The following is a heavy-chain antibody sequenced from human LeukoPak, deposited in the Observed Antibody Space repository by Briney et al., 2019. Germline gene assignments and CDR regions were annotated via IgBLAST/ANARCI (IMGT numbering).Heavy chain of an antibody. V-gene: IGHV4-4*02. Sequence: SGTLSLTCAVSGGSISSSAWWCWVRQSPGKGMEWIGEIHRSGSTYYNPSLESRLTMSLDKSKNQFSLNLYSVTAADTAVYFCVTGGSSWNEYWGQGTLVTVSS. D-gene: IGHD6-13*01. CDR1: GGSISSSAW. J-gene: IGHJ4*02. CDR2: IHRSGST. CDR3: VTGGSSWNEY.